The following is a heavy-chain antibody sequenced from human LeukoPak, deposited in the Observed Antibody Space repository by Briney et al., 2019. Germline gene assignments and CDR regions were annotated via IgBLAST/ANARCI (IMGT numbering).Heavy chain of an antibody. V-gene: IGHV4-30-2*01. D-gene: IGHD5-12*01. J-gene: IGHJ4*02. CDR3: ARDGLRSRGFDY. CDR2: IYHSGST. CDR1: GGSISSGGYY. Sequence: PSETLSLTCTVSGGSISSGGYYWSWIRQPPGKGLEWIGYIYHSGSTYYNPSLKSRVTISVDRSKNQFSLKLSSVTAADTAVYYCARDGLRSRGFDYWGQGTLVTVSS.